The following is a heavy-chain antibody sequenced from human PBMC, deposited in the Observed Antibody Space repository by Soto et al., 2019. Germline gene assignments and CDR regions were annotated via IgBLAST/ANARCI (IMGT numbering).Heavy chain of an antibody. Sequence: GGSLRLSCAAPGFTFSSYAMSWVRQAPGKGLEWVSAISGSGGSTYYADSVKGRFTISRDNSKNTLYLQMNSLRAEDTAVYYCAKGFYDPPNYYYYGMDVWGQGTTVTVSS. V-gene: IGHV3-23*01. J-gene: IGHJ6*02. CDR1: GFTFSSYA. CDR2: ISGSGGST. CDR3: AKGFYDPPNYYYYGMDV. D-gene: IGHD5-12*01.